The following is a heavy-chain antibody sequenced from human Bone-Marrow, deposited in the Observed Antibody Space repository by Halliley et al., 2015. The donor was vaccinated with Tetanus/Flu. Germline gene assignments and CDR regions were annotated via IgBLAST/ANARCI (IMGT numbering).Heavy chain of an antibody. CDR1: GFTFSSYE. D-gene: IGHD3-22*01. CDR2: ISSSGSTI. V-gene: IGHV3-48*03. CDR3: ARDYYDSSGYYCYGMDV. Sequence: SLRLSCAASGFTFSSYEMNWVRQAPGKGLEWVSYISSSGSTIKYADSVKGRFTISRDNAKNSLYLQMNSLRAEDTAVYYCARDYYDSSGYYCYGMDVWGQGTTVTVSS. J-gene: IGHJ6*02.